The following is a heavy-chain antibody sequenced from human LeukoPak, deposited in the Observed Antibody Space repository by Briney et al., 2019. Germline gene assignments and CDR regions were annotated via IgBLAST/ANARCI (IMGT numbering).Heavy chain of an antibody. CDR1: GFTFSSYG. D-gene: IGHD4-23*01. CDR2: IRYDGSNK. J-gene: IGHJ4*02. Sequence: GGSLRLSCAASGFTFSSYGMHWVRQAPGKGLEWVAFIRYDGSNKYYADSVKGRFTISRDNSKNTLYLQMNSLRAEDTAVYYCAKDWGFLTTVVTLDYWGQGTLVTVSS. CDR3: AKDWGFLTTVVTLDY. V-gene: IGHV3-30*02.